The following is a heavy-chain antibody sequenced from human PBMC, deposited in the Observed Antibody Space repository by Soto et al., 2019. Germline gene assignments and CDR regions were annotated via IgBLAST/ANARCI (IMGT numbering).Heavy chain of an antibody. CDR2: IKSKTDGGTT. J-gene: IGHJ6*02. Sequence: GGSLRLSCAASGFTFSNAWMSWVRQAPGKGLEWVGRIKSKTDGGTTDYAAPVKGRLTISRDDSKNTLYLQMNSLKTEDTAVYYCTTGFQYYYYYGMDVWGQGTTVTVSS. V-gene: IGHV3-15*01. CDR3: TTGFQYYYYYGMDV. CDR1: GFTFSNAW. D-gene: IGHD2-21*01.